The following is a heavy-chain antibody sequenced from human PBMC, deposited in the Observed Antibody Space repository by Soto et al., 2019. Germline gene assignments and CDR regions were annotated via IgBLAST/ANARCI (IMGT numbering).Heavy chain of an antibody. V-gene: IGHV3-7*01. CDR1: GFMFSAYW. D-gene: IGHD2-21*01. CDR3: VREDWHRFDS. CDR2: ISGGASDK. Sequence: EVQLVESGGRLVQPGGSLRLSCAASGFMFSAYWMSWVRQDPGKGLEWVATISGGASDKFYVDSVKGRFTISRDDSKNTPSLQMNSLRDEDTAVYYCVREDWHRFDSWGQGTLVTVSS. J-gene: IGHJ4*02.